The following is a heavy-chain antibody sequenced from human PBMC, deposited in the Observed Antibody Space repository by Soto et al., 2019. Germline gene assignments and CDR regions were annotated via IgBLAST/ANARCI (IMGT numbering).Heavy chain of an antibody. J-gene: IGHJ6*03. Sequence: GGSLRLSCAASGFTFSSYWMHWVRQAPGKGLVWVSRINSDGSSTSYADSVKGRFTISRDNAKNTLYLQMNSLRAEDTAVYYCARGTSSSLRFYYYYYYMDVWGKGTTVTVSS. CDR3: ARGTSSSLRFYYYYYYMDV. CDR1: GFTFSSYW. V-gene: IGHV3-74*01. CDR2: INSDGSST. D-gene: IGHD6-6*01.